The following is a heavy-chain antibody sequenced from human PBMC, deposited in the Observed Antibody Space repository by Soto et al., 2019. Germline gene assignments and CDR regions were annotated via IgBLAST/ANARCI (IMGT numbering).Heavy chain of an antibody. J-gene: IGHJ4*02. CDR1: GYTFTSYG. D-gene: IGHD1-26*01. CDR2: ISANNGNT. Sequence: ASVKVSCKASGYTFTSYGISWVRQAPGQGLEWMGWISANNGNTNYAQKIQGRVTMTTDTSTSTAYMELRSLRSDDTAVYYCARDGRYSGSYGGYYFDYWGQGTLVTVSS. CDR3: ARDGRYSGSYGGYYFDY. V-gene: IGHV1-18*01.